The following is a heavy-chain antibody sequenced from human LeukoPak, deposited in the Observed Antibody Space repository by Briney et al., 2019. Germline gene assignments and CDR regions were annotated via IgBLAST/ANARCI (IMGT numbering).Heavy chain of an antibody. J-gene: IGHJ3*02. CDR2: IYTSGST. Sequence: SETLSLTCTVSGDSITSYYWSWIRQPAGKGLEWIGRIYTSGSTNYNPSLKSRVTMSVDTSKNQFSLKLSSVTAADTAVYYCARDVAAAVQGEDAFDIWGQGTMVTVSS. D-gene: IGHD6-13*01. V-gene: IGHV4-4*07. CDR1: GDSITSYY. CDR3: ARDVAAAVQGEDAFDI.